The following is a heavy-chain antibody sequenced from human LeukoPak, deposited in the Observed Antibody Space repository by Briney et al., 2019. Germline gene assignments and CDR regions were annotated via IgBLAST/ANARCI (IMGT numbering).Heavy chain of an antibody. CDR1: GFTFSRYG. CDR3: ARDYGDAFDI. D-gene: IGHD3-10*01. V-gene: IGHV3-33*01. CDR2: ICYDASNK. Sequence: GGSLRLSCAASGFTFSRYGMHWVRQAPGKGREWFAVICYDASNKYYADSVKGPFTISRDNSKNTLYLQMNSLRAEDTAVYYCARDYGDAFDIWGQGTMVTVSS. J-gene: IGHJ3*02.